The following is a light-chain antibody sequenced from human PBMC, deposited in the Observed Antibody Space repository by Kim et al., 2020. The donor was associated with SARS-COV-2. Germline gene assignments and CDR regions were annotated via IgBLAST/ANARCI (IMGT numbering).Light chain of an antibody. Sequence: ASVGDRVTITCRASQDISNYLVWCQQKPGEGPKSLIYGASSLQSGVPSKFSGSGSGTDFTLTISNLQPEDSATYYCQHFRSYPLTFGGGTKVDIK. CDR3: QHFRSYPLT. CDR2: GAS. J-gene: IGKJ4*01. V-gene: IGKV1-16*02. CDR1: QDISNY.